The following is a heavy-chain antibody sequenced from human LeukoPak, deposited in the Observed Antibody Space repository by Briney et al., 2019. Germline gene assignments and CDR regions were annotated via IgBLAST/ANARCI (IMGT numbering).Heavy chain of an antibody. CDR3: AKDRIPTSGWESDH. CDR1: GFTFGTYA. D-gene: IGHD3-22*01. V-gene: IGHV3-23*01. Sequence: PGGSLRLSCAASGFTFGTYAMSWVRQAPGKGLEWVSAISSSGGNTYYADSVKGRFTISRDNSKNTLYLQINSLRAEDTALYYCAKDRIPTSGWESDHWGQGTLVTVSS. J-gene: IGHJ4*02. CDR2: ISSSGGNT.